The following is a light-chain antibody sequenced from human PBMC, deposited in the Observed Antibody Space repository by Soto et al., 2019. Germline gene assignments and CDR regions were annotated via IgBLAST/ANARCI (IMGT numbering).Light chain of an antibody. CDR2: ATS. V-gene: IGKV1-39*01. Sequence: DIQLTQSPSFLSASVGDRVTITCRASQSISGHLNWYQHKPGKAPELLIYATSTLHIGVPSRFSGSGSGTDFSLTISSLQPEDFATYYCQQSYSSPRFTFGPGTKVDIK. CDR3: QQSYSSPRFT. CDR1: QSISGH. J-gene: IGKJ3*01.